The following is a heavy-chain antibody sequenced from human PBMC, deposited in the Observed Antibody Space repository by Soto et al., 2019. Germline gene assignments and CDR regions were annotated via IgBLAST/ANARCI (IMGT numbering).Heavy chain of an antibody. D-gene: IGHD3-22*01. V-gene: IGHV1-2*02. CDR1: GYTFTGYY. J-gene: IGHJ4*02. CDR2: INPNSGGT. CDR3: ARGGMAEYYYGSSGYSDY. Sequence: GASVKVSCKASGYTFTGYYMHWVRQAPGQGLEWMGWINPNSGGTNYAQKFQGRVTMTRDTSISTAYMELSRLRSDDTAVYYCARGGMAEYYYGSSGYSDYWGQGTLVTVSS.